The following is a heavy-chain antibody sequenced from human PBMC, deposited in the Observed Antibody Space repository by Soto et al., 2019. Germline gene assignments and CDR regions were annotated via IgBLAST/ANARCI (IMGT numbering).Heavy chain of an antibody. CDR3: GRESFLLVPVVMLGVGRAFDI. CDR1: GFTFSSYS. D-gene: IGHD2-2*01. CDR2: ISSSSSYI. J-gene: IGHJ3*02. V-gene: IGHV3-21*01. Sequence: GGSLRLSCAASGFTFSSYSMNWVRQAPGKGLEWVSSISSSSSYIYYADTVKGRFTISRDNAKNSLYLQMNSLRAEDTAVYYWGRESFLLVPVVMLGVGRAFDIWGKGKMVTVPS.